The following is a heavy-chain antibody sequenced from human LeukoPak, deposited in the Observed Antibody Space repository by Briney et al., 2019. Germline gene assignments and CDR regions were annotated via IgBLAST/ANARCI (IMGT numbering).Heavy chain of an antibody. CDR1: GFTVSSNY. D-gene: IGHD4-17*01. J-gene: IGHJ4*02. V-gene: IGHV3-53*01. CDR2: IYSGGST. Sequence: GGSLRLSCAASGFTVSSNYMTWVRQAPGKGLEWVSVIYSGGSTYYADSVKGRFTISRDNSKNTLYLQMNSLRGEDTAVYYCAREFRDYGDYVYYFDYWGQGTLVTVSS. CDR3: AREFRDYGDYVYYFDY.